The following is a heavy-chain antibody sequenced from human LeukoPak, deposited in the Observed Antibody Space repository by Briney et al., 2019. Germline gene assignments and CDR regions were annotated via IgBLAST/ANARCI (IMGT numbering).Heavy chain of an antibody. D-gene: IGHD3-22*01. J-gene: IGHJ3*02. CDR2: INNDGSYI. Sequence: PPGGSLRLSCAASGFIFSNSAMNWVRQAPGKGLEWVSSINNDGSYIYYADSVKGRFTISRDNSKNTLYLQMNSLRAEDTAVYYCAKDRRVVVVIPGDAFDIWGQGTMVTVSS. CDR3: AKDRRVVVVIPGDAFDI. CDR1: GFIFSNSA. V-gene: IGHV3-NL1*01.